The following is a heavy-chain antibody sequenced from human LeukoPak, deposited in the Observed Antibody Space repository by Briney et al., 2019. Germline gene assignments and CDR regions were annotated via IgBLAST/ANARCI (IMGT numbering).Heavy chain of an antibody. CDR3: ARGLYQLLLYPVSYYYYGMDV. D-gene: IGHD2-2*01. CDR1: GGSFSGYY. Sequence: SETLPLTCAVYGGSFSGYYWSWIRQPPGKGLEWIGEINHSGSTNYNPSLKSRVTISVDTSKNQFSLKLSSVTAADTAVYYCARGLYQLLLYPVSYYYYGMDVWGQGTTVTVSS. CDR2: INHSGST. V-gene: IGHV4-34*01. J-gene: IGHJ6*02.